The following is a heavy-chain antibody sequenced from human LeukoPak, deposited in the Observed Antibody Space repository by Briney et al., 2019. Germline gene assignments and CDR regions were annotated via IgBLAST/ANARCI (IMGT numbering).Heavy chain of an antibody. V-gene: IGHV4-59*12. CDR3: ARDRSTVTTRRNWFDP. J-gene: IGHJ5*02. D-gene: IGHD4-17*01. Sequence: SETLSLTCTVSGGSISSYYWSWIRQPPGKGLEWIGYIYYSGSTNYNPSLQSRVTISVDKSKNQFSLKLSSVTAADTAVYYCARDRSTVTTRRNWFDPWGQGTLVTVSS. CDR1: GGSISSYY. CDR2: IYYSGST.